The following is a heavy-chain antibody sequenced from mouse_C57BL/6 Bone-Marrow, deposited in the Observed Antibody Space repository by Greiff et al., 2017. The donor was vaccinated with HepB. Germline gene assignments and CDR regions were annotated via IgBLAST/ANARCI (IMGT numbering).Heavy chain of an antibody. CDR2: IYPGDGDT. D-gene: IGHD1-1*01. CDR1: GYAFSSSW. CDR3: ARVLPTDY. J-gene: IGHJ2*01. V-gene: IGHV1-82*01. Sequence: VQLQQSGPELVKPGASVKISCKASGYAFSSSWMNWVKQRPGKGLEWIGRIYPGDGDTNYNGKFKGKATLTADKSSSTAYMQLSSLTSEDSAVYFCARVLPTDYWGQGTTLTVSS.